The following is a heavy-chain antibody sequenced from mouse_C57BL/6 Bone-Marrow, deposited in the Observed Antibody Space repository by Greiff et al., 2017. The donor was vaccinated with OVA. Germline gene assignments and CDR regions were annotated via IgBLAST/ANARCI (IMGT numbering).Heavy chain of an antibody. D-gene: IGHD3-3*01. CDR1: GFTFSSYG. J-gene: IGHJ3*01. V-gene: IGHV5-6*01. Sequence: EVKLVESGGDLVKPGGSLKLSCAASGFTFSSYGMSWVRQTPDKRLEWVATISSGGSYTYYPDSVKGRFTISRDNAKNTLYLQMSSLKSEDTAMYYCARKSLEFRGFADWGQGTLVTVSA. CDR3: ARKSLEFRGFAD. CDR2: ISSGGSYT.